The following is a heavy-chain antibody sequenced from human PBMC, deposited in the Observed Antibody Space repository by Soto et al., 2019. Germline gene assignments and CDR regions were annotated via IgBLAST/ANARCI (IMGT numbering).Heavy chain of an antibody. V-gene: IGHV4-31*03. Sequence: SETLSLTCTVSGGSISSGGYYWSWIRQHPGKGLEWIGYIYYSGSTYYNPSLKSRVTISVDTSKNQFSLKLSSVTAADTAVYYCARDQYGGSSGGIDYWGQGTLVTVSS. D-gene: IGHD2-15*01. CDR3: ARDQYGGSSGGIDY. J-gene: IGHJ4*02. CDR1: GGSISSGGYY. CDR2: IYYSGST.